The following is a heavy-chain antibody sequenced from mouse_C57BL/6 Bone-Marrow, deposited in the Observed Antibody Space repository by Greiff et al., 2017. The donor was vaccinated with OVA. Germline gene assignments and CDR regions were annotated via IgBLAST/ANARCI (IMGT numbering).Heavy chain of an antibody. CDR1: GYTFTSYG. Sequence: VKLMESGAELARPGASVKLSCKASGYTFTSYGISWVKQRTGQGLEWIGEIYPRSGNTYYNEKFKGKATLTADKSSSTAYMELRSLTSEDSAVYFCASRYGNYHYWGQGTTLTVSS. J-gene: IGHJ2*01. CDR2: IYPRSGNT. D-gene: IGHD2-10*02. V-gene: IGHV1-81*01. CDR3: ASRYGNYHY.